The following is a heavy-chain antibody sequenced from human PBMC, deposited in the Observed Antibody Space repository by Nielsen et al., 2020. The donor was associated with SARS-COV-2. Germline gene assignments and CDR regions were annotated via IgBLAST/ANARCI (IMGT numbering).Heavy chain of an antibody. CDR1: GYSFTSYG. CDR2: ISAYNGNT. D-gene: IGHD3-10*01. Sequence: ASVKVSCKASGYSFTSYGFTWVRQAPGQGLEWVGWISAYNGNTNSAQKLQGRVTMTTDGSTSTASLDLWSLRPDDTAVYYCARSSPYGSGNHFYYYGMDVWGQGTTVTVSS. CDR3: ARSSPYGSGNHFYYYGMDV. J-gene: IGHJ6*02. V-gene: IGHV1-18*01.